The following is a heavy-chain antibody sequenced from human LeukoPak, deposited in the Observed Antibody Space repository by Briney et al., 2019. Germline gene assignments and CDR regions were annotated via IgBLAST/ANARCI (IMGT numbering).Heavy chain of an antibody. CDR1: GFTFSSYS. CDR3: ARGSSSLYYYMDV. V-gene: IGHV3-23*01. Sequence: PGGSLRLSCAASGFTFSSYSMNWVRQAPGKGLEWVSGISSSGGSTYYAESVKGRFTISRDDSKNTLYLQMNSLRAEDTAVFYCARGSSSLYYYMDVWGKGTTVTVSS. D-gene: IGHD2-2*01. CDR2: ISSSGGST. J-gene: IGHJ6*03.